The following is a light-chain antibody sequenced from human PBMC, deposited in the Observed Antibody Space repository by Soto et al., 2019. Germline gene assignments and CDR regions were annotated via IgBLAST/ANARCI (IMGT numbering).Light chain of an antibody. CDR1: QSVSSN. CDR3: QQYNNWTSIT. CDR2: GAS. Sequence: EIVMTQSPSSLSISPVERATLSCRSIQSVSSNLAWYQQKPGQAPRLLIYGASTRATGIPARFSGSGSGTEFTLTISSLQSEDFAVYYCQQYNNWTSITFGQGTRLEIK. V-gene: IGKV3-15*01. J-gene: IGKJ5*01.